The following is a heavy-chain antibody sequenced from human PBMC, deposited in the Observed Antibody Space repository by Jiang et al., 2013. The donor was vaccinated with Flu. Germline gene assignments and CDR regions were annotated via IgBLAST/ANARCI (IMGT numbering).Heavy chain of an antibody. V-gene: IGHV1-69-2*01. CDR2: LILKIGET. CDR3: AFGSGRLFDY. D-gene: IGHD3-10*01. CDR1: GLHLHRLL. J-gene: IGHJ4*02. Sequence: SGAEVKKPGATVKISCKVSGLHLHRLLHALGATGPWKRASSGWDLLILKIGETIYAEKFQGRVTITADTSTDTAYMELSSLRSEDTAVYYCAFGSGRLFDYWGQGTLVTVSS.